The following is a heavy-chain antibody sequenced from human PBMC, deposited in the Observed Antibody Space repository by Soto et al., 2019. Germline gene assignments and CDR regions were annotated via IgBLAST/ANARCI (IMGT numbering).Heavy chain of an antibody. CDR2: IYYSGST. Sequence: QVQLQESGPGLVKPSETLSLTCTVSGGSISSDYWSWIRQPPGKGLEYIGYIYYSGSTNYNPSLMSRVTITVDTSKNHFSLKLNSVTAADTAGYYCARGYYHYLDVWGKGTSVTVPS. J-gene: IGHJ6*03. CDR3: ARGYYHYLDV. CDR1: GGSISSDY. V-gene: IGHV4-59*01.